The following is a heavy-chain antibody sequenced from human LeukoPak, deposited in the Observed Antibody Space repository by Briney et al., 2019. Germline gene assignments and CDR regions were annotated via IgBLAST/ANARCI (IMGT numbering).Heavy chain of an antibody. D-gene: IGHD3-9*01. J-gene: IGHJ6*03. V-gene: IGHV3-30*04. CDR3: ARDPQIRNYDILTGYYPTYYYYMDV. Sequence: GGSLRLSCAASRFTFSSYAMHWVRQAPGKGLEWVAVISYDASNKYYTDSVKGRFTISRDNSINTLYLHMNSLRAEDTAVYYCARDPQIRNYDILTGYYPTYYYYMDVWGKGTTVTVSS. CDR2: ISYDASNK. CDR1: RFTFSSYA.